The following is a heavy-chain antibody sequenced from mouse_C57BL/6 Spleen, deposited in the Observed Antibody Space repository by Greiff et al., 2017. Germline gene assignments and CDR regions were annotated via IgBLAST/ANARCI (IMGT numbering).Heavy chain of an antibody. CDR1: GYSITSGYY. Sequence: ESGPGLVKPSQSLSLTCSVTGYSITSGYYWNWIRQFPGNKLEWMGYISYDGSNNYNPSLKNRISITRDTSKNQFFLKLNSVTTEDTATYYCARDNDYVSFDYWGQGTTLTVSS. V-gene: IGHV3-6*01. CDR2: ISYDGSN. J-gene: IGHJ2*01. CDR3: ARDNDYVSFDY. D-gene: IGHD2-4*01.